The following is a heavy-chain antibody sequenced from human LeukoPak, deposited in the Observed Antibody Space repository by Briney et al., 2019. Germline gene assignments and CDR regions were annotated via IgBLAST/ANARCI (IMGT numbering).Heavy chain of an antibody. Sequence: ESLKISCAASGFTFNNYAMNWVRQAPGKGLEWVSSISGGGETTYYADSAKGRFTISRDNSQNTLYLQMNSLRAEDTAVYYCARDYADYVGYFFFDYWGQGTLVTVSS. V-gene: IGHV3-23*01. CDR2: ISGGGETT. CDR1: GFTFNNYA. D-gene: IGHD4-17*01. CDR3: ARDYADYVGYFFFDY. J-gene: IGHJ4*02.